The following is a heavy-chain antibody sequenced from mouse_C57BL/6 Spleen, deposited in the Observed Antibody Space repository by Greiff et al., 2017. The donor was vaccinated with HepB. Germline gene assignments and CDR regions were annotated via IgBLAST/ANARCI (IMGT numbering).Heavy chain of an antibody. J-gene: IGHJ2*01. CDR2: INPYNGGT. Sequence: ELQLQESGPVLVKPGASVKMSCKASGYTFTDYYMNWVKQSHGKSLEWIGVINPYNGGTSYNQKFKGKATLTVDKSSSTAYMELNSLTSEDSAVYYCARDSSGYYFDYWGQGTTLTVSS. CDR1: GYTFTDYY. CDR3: ARDSSGYYFDY. V-gene: IGHV1-19*01. D-gene: IGHD3-2*02.